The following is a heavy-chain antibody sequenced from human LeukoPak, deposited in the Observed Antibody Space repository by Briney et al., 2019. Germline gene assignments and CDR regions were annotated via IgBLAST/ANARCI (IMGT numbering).Heavy chain of an antibody. D-gene: IGHD2-2*02. J-gene: IGHJ4*02. V-gene: IGHV5-51*01. CDR1: GYSFTSYW. CDR2: IYPGDSDT. CDR3: AREVVPAAIGPYFDY. Sequence: GESLKISCKGSGYSFTSYWIGWVRQMPGKGLEWMGIIYPGDSDTRYSPSFQGQVTISADKSISTACLQWSSLKASDTAMYYCAREVVPAAIGPYFDYWGQGTLVTVSS.